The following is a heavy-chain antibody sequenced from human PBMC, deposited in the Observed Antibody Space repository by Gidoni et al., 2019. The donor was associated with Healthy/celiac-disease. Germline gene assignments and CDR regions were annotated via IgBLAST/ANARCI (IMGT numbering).Heavy chain of an antibody. D-gene: IGHD2-2*01. CDR2: IIPIFGTA. Sequence: QVQLVQSGAEVKKPGSSVTVSCKASGGTSSSYAISWVRQAPGQGLEWMGGIIPIFGTANDAHKFQGRVTITAGESTSTAYMELSSLRSEDTAVYYCASLGYCSSTSCYPYYYYGMDVWGQGTTVTVSS. V-gene: IGHV1-69*01. CDR1: GGTSSSYA. CDR3: ASLGYCSSTSCYPYYYYGMDV. J-gene: IGHJ6*02.